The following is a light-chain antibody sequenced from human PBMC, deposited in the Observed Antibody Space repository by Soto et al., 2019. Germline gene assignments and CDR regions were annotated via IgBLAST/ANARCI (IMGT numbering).Light chain of an antibody. CDR1: QSIRSSY. CDR3: QRYNTSPKT. CDR2: GAS. J-gene: IGKJ1*01. Sequence: EIVLTQSPGTLSLSRGERATLSCRASQSIRSSYLAWYQQKPGQAPRLLIYGASRRATGIPDRFSGSASGTDFTLTISRLEPEDFAVYYCQRYNTSPKTFGQGTKVEIK. V-gene: IGKV3-20*01.